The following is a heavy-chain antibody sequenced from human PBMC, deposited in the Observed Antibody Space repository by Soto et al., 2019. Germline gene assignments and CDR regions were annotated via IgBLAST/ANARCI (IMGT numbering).Heavy chain of an antibody. V-gene: IGHV3-23*01. Sequence: PGWSLRLFCASSVFAFSSHPMSWVRQAPEKGLEWVAGISDGGDLTYNADSVRGRFTISRDNSRNTLYLQMNSLRAEDTAVYYCARRVIGSSRAFDIWGQGTMVT. CDR1: VFAFSSHP. D-gene: IGHD3-10*01. CDR2: ISDGGDLT. CDR3: ARRVIGSSRAFDI. J-gene: IGHJ3*02.